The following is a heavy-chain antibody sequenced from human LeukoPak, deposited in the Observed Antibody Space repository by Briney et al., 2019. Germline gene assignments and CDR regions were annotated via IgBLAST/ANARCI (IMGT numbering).Heavy chain of an antibody. V-gene: IGHV3-48*03. CDR1: GFTFRNEE. J-gene: IGHJ4*02. CDR3: ARGGNYAPFVY. Sequence: GGSHRLSCVVSGFTFRNEEMKWVRQAPGQGLEWIAYISNVRSTIRYRESVKGRFTISRDNAQSSLFLQMNSLRPQDTAIYYCARGGNYAPFVYWGQGALVAVSS. D-gene: IGHD1-26*01. CDR2: ISNVRSTI.